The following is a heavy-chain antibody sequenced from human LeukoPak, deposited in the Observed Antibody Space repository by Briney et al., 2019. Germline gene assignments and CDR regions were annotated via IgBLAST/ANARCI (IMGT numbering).Heavy chain of an antibody. J-gene: IGHJ3*02. CDR2: ISSSSSYI. D-gene: IGHD2-15*01. CDR1: GFTFSSYS. Sequence: GGSLRLSCAASGFTFSSYSMNWVRQAPGKGLEWVSSISSSSSYIYYADSVKGRFTISRGNAKNSLYLQMNSLRAEDTAVYYCARDQYCSGGSCTDAFDIWGQGTMVTVSS. CDR3: ARDQYCSGGSCTDAFDI. V-gene: IGHV3-21*01.